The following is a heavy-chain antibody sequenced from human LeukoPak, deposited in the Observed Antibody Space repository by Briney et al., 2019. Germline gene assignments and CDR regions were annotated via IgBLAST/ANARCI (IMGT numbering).Heavy chain of an antibody. J-gene: IGHJ4*02. D-gene: IGHD3-22*01. Sequence: GRSLRLSCAASGFTFSSYGMHWVRQAPGKGLEWVAVIWYDGSNKYYAESVKGRFTISRDNSKNTLYLQMNSLRAEDTAVYYCARSPERSVYLQDYWGQGTLVTVSS. CDR2: IWYDGSNK. CDR1: GFTFSSYG. CDR3: ARSPERSVYLQDY. V-gene: IGHV3-33*01.